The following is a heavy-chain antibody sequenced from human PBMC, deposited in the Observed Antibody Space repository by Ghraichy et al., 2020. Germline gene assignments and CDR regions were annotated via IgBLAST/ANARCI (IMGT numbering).Heavy chain of an antibody. V-gene: IGHV4-59*08. CDR2: SYYSGST. CDR1: GGSISSHF. J-gene: IGHJ4*02. Sequence: SETLSLTCTVSGGSISSHFWTWIRQPPGKGLEWIGFSYYSGSTYYNSSLTSRVTISTDTSKNQISLKMISVTAADTAMYYCAGGVYGIRGFSSDYWGQGTLVTVSS. CDR3: AGGVYGIRGFSSDY. D-gene: IGHD2-8*01.